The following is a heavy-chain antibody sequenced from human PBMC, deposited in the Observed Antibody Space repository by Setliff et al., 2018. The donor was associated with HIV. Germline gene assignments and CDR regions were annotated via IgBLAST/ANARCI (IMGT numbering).Heavy chain of an antibody. D-gene: IGHD6-19*01. CDR1: GYMFIAYG. V-gene: IGHV1-18*01. CDR3: ARVQRHSGWYEGNYFDYSGYQDF. J-gene: IGHJ4*02. CDR2: IGPYNGRT. Sequence: GASVKVSCKTSGYMFIAYGMSWVRRAPGQGLEWMGWIGPYNGRTEYAQEFQGRVSLTIDTSASTAYMELSSLRSEDTAVYYCARVQRHSGWYEGNYFDYSGYQDFWGQGTRVTVSS.